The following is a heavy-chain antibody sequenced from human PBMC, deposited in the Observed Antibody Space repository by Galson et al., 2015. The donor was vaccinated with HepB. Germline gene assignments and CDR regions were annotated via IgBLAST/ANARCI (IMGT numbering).Heavy chain of an antibody. J-gene: IGHJ4*02. CDR3: ARVFSLGALDY. D-gene: IGHD6-6*01. V-gene: IGHV3-33*01. CDR2: IWHDGSNA. Sequence: SLRLSCAASGFTFNGYGMHWVRQAPGKGLEWVSLIWHDGSNAQYADSVKGRFTISRDNYKNTLYLQMNSLRADDTAVYHCARVFSLGALDYWGRGTLVTVSS. CDR1: GFTFNGYG.